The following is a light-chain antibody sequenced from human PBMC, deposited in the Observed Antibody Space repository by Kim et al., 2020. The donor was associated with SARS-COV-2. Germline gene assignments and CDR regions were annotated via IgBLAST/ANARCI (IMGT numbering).Light chain of an antibody. CDR3: QVWDSSSDHSWV. V-gene: IGLV3-21*04. Sequence: PGKTARSTCGGNNIGSKSVNWYQQKPGQAPVLVIYYDSDRPSGIPERFSGSNSGNTATLTISRVEAGDEADYYCQVWDSSSDHSWVFGGGTQLTVL. CDR1: NIGSKS. J-gene: IGLJ3*02. CDR2: YDS.